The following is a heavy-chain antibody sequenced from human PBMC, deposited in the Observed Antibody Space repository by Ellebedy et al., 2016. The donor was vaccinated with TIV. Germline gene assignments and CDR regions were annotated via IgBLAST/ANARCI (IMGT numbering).Heavy chain of an antibody. Sequence: GGSLRLSXAASGFTFSSYSMNWVRQAPGKGLEWVSYISSSSTIYYADSVKGRFTISRDNAKNSLYLQMNSLRDEDTAVYYCASVRFLEWGHDAFDIWGQGTMVTVSS. CDR2: ISSSSTI. CDR3: ASVRFLEWGHDAFDI. CDR1: GFTFSSYS. D-gene: IGHD3-3*01. V-gene: IGHV3-48*02. J-gene: IGHJ3*02.